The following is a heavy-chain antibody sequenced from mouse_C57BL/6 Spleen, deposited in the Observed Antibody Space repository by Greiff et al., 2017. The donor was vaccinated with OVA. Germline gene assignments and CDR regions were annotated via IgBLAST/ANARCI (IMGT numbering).Heavy chain of an antibody. Sequence: QVQLQQSGPELVKPGASVKISCKASGYAFSSSWMNWVKQRPGKGLEWIGRIYPGDGDTNYNGKFKGKATLTADKSSSTAYMQLSSLTSEDSAVYFCAREGPITTVPYWGQGTTLTVSS. CDR3: AREGPITTVPY. V-gene: IGHV1-82*01. CDR2: IYPGDGDT. D-gene: IGHD1-1*01. CDR1: GYAFSSSW. J-gene: IGHJ2*01.